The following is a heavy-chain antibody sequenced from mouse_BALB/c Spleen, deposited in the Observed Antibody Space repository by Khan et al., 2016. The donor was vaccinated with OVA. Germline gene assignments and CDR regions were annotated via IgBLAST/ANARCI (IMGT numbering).Heavy chain of an antibody. J-gene: IGHJ3*01. Sequence: QVQLQQSGAELVRPGSSVKISCKASGYAFSNYWMNWVRQGPGQGLEWIGQIYPGDGNTNYNEKFKDKATLTADKSSSTAYMQLSSLTSEDSAVYCCARRGDDFFAYWGQGTLVTVSA. CDR2: IYPGDGNT. D-gene: IGHD2-12*01. CDR3: ARRGDDFFAY. CDR1: GYAFSNYW. V-gene: IGHV1-80*01.